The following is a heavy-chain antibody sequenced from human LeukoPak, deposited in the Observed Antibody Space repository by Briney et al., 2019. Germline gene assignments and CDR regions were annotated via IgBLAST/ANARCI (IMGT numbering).Heavy chain of an antibody. V-gene: IGHV3-30-3*01. Sequence: PGGSLRLSYAASGFTFSSYAMHWVRQAPGKGLEWVAVISYDGSNKYYADSVKGRFTISRDNSKNTLYLQMNSLRAEDTAVYYCAKDGFGELLFLPDYWGQGTLVTVSS. CDR3: AKDGFGELLFLPDY. CDR2: ISYDGSNK. D-gene: IGHD3-10*01. J-gene: IGHJ4*02. CDR1: GFTFSSYA.